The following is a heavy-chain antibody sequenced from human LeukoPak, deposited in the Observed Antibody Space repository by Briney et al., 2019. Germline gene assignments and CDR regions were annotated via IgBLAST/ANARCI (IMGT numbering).Heavy chain of an antibody. V-gene: IGHV3-21*01. Sequence: GGSLRLSCAASGFTFSSYSMNWVRQAPGKGLEWASSISSSSSFKYYADSVKGRFTISRDNAKNSLFLQMNSLRAEDTAVYYCARETVIVGAAPWGQGTLVTVSS. CDR2: ISSSSSFK. CDR1: GFTFSSYS. CDR3: ARETVIVGAAP. J-gene: IGHJ5*02. D-gene: IGHD1-26*01.